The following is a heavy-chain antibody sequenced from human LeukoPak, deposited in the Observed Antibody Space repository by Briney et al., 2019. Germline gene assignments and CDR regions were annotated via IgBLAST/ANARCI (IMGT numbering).Heavy chain of an antibody. CDR1: GGSISSSNW. V-gene: IGHV4-4*02. CDR3: ARRTTLQGFGP. D-gene: IGHD4-11*01. CDR2: IYHSGST. J-gene: IGHJ5*02. Sequence: SETLSLTCAVSGGSISSSNWWSWVRQPPGKGLEWIGEIYHSGSTNYNPSLKSRVTISVDKSQNQFSLTLRSVTAADTAVYYCARRTTLQGFGPWGQGTLVTVSS.